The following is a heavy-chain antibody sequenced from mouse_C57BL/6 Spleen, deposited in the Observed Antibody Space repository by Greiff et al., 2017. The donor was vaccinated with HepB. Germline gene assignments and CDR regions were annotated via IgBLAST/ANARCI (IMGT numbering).Heavy chain of an antibody. Sequence: VQLQQPGAELVKPGASVKLSCKASGYTFTSYWMHWVKQRPGQGLEWIGMIHPNSGSTNYNEKFKSKATLTVDKSSSTAYMQLSSLTSEDSAVYYGALYYGSSLFAYWGQGTLVTVSA. CDR3: ALYYGSSLFAY. D-gene: IGHD1-1*01. V-gene: IGHV1-64*01. CDR2: IHPNSGST. J-gene: IGHJ3*01. CDR1: GYTFTSYW.